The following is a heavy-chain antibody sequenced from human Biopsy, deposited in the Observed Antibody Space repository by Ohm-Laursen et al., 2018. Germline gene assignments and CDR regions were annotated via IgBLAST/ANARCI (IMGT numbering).Heavy chain of an antibody. V-gene: IGHV4-59*01. CDR1: GDSIARYY. Sequence: GTLSLTCTVSGDSIARYYWNWIRQSPGKGMEWIAYIYYSGRPSYNPPLKGRVVISVDRSRDQFFLKLTSATAADTAIYYCARVDRYNFDHYIMDAWGRGTTVTVSS. D-gene: IGHD1-20*01. CDR3: ARVDRYNFDHYIMDA. CDR2: IYYSGRP. J-gene: IGHJ6*02.